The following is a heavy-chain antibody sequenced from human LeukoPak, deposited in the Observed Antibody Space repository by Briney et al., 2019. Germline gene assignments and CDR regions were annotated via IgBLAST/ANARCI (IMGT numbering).Heavy chain of an antibody. V-gene: IGHV7-4-1*02. Sequence: ASVKVSCKASGYTFTSYAMNWVRQAPGQGLEWMGWINTNTGNPTYAQGFTGRFVFSLDTSVSTAYLQISSLKAEDTAVYYCARESVLLVAATRDYYYYMDVWGKGTTVTISS. CDR3: ARESVLLVAATRDYYYYMDV. D-gene: IGHD2-15*01. J-gene: IGHJ6*03. CDR1: GYTFTSYA. CDR2: INTNTGNP.